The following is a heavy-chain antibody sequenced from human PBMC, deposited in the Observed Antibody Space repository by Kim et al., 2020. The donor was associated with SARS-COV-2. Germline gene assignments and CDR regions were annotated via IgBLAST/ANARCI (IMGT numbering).Heavy chain of an antibody. V-gene: IGHV3-23*01. J-gene: IGHJ1*01. Sequence: GGSLRLSCVASGFTFRSFGMTWVRQTPGKGLEWVSGSSGVDGSTYYADPVKGRFTISRDNSKNTNYLQMNSLTVEDTGIYYCASVASSGRVGPFGSWGQG. CDR3: ASVASSGRVGPFGS. CDR1: GFTFRSFG. D-gene: IGHD6-19*01. CDR2: SSGVDGST.